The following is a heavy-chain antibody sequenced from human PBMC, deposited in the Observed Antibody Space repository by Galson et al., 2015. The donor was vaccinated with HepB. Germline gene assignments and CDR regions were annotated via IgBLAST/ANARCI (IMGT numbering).Heavy chain of an antibody. D-gene: IGHD5-18*01. CDR1: GFTFSSYA. CDR2: ISGSGGST. CDR3: AKGGSGYSYAGSHWFDP. J-gene: IGHJ5*02. V-gene: IGHV3-23*01. Sequence: SLRLSCAASGFTFSSYAMSWVRQAPGKGLEWASAISGSGGSTYYADSVKGRFTISRDNSKNTLYLQMNSLRAEDTAVYYCAKGGSGYSYAGSHWFDPWGQGTLVTVSS.